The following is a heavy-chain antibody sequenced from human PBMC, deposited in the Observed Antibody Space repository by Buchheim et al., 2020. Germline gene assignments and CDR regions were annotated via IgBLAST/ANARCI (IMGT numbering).Heavy chain of an antibody. CDR2: IKQDGSEK. V-gene: IGHV3-7*01. CDR1: GFTFTNYW. J-gene: IGHJ4*02. Sequence: EVLLVESGGGLVQPGGSLRLSCTASGFTFTNYWMSWVRQAPGKGLEWVANIKQDGSEKYYVDSVKGRFTISRDNAKNSLYLQMNSLRAEDTAVYYCARSPDGFDYWGQGTL. CDR3: ARSPDGFDY.